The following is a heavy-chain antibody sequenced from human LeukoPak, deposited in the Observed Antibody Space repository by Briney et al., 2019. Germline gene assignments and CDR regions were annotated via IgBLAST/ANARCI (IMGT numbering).Heavy chain of an antibody. Sequence: PGGSLRLSCVASGFTFSNAWMSWVCQAPLKGLEWDGRIKRKSDGETTDYAAPAKGRFTISRDDSKNTLYLQMNSLKTEDTAVYYCTSEDQGGFDYWGRGTLVTVSS. V-gene: IGHV3-15*01. D-gene: IGHD1-26*01. CDR1: GFTFSNAW. CDR2: IKRKSDGETT. J-gene: IGHJ4*02. CDR3: TSEDQGGFDY.